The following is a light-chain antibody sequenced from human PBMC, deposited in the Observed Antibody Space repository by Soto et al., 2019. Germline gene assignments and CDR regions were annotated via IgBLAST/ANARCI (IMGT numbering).Light chain of an antibody. CDR1: SSDVGGYNF. V-gene: IGLV2-8*01. CDR3: CSFAGRNNRV. CDR2: EVT. Sequence: QSALTQPPSASGSRGQSVTISCTGTSSDVGGYNFVSWYQQHPGKAPKLIIYEVTQRPSGVPDRFSGSKSGNTASLTVSGLQSEDEAEDSCCSFAGRNNRVFGTGTKLTVL. J-gene: IGLJ1*01.